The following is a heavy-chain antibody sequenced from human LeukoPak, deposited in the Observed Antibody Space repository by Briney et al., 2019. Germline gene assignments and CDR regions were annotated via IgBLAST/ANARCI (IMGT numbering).Heavy chain of an antibody. CDR2: ISSSSSYI. CDR1: GFTFSSYS. D-gene: IGHD1-7*01. V-gene: IGHV3-21*01. CDR3: ARAHNWKYGTFDY. J-gene: IGHJ4*02. Sequence: GGSLRLSCAASGFTFSSYSMNWVRQAPGKGLEWVSCISSSSSYIYYADSVKGRFTISRDNAKNSLYLQMNSLRTEDTAVYYCARAHNWKYGTFDYWGQGTLVTVSS.